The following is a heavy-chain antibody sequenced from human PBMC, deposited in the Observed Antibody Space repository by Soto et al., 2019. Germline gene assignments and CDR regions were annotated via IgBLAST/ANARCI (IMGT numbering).Heavy chain of an antibody. Sequence: PSETLSLTCTVSGGSISSSSYYWGWIRQPPGKGLEWIGSIYYSGSTYYNPSLKSRVTISVDTSKNQFSLKLSSVTAVDTAVYYCAMGYDSSGYYPKYWGQGTLVTVSS. V-gene: IGHV4-39*07. CDR3: AMGYDSSGYYPKY. CDR1: GGSISSSSYY. D-gene: IGHD3-22*01. CDR2: IYYSGST. J-gene: IGHJ4*02.